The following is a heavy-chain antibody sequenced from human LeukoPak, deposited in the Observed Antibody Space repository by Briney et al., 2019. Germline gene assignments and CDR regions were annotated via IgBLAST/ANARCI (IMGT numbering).Heavy chain of an antibody. CDR2: IYHSGST. D-gene: IGHD2-2*01. CDR3: ARVYACSSTSCYPGAFDI. CDR1: GGSISSGGYY. Sequence: SQTLSLTCTVSGGSISSGGYYWGWIRQPPGKGLEWIGYIYHSGSTYYNPSLKSRVTISVDRSKTQFSLKLNSVTAADTAVYYCARVYACSSTSCYPGAFDIWGQGTMVTVSS. J-gene: IGHJ3*02. V-gene: IGHV4-30-2*01.